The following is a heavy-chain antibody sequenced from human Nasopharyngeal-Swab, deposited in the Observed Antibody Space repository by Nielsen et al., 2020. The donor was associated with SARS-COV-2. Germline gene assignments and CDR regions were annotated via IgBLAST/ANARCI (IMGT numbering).Heavy chain of an antibody. CDR2: ITGSGDAT. CDR1: GFTFSSYT. J-gene: IGHJ6*02. D-gene: IGHD3-16*01. V-gene: IGHV3-23*01. Sequence: GESLKISCAASGFTFSSYTMSWVRQAPGRGLGWVSAITGSGDATNYADSVRGRFTISRDNSKSTLYLQMNSLRAEDTAEYFCAKDGVRLNGIDVWGQGTTVTVSS. CDR3: AKDGVRLNGIDV.